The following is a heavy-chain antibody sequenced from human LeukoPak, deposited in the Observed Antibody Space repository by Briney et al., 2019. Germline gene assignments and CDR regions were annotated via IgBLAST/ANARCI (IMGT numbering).Heavy chain of an antibody. V-gene: IGHV4-59*08. D-gene: IGHD6-13*01. CDR3: SRGLYDSTWPDY. CDR1: GGSVSSFY. J-gene: IGHJ4*02. Sequence: SETLSLTCTVSGGSVSSFYWNWIRQSPGKGLEWIGYTHYTGGTKYNPSLKSRLTISIDTSKNQLSLNLYSVTAADTAMYYCSRGLYDSTWPDYWGQGTLLTVSS. CDR2: THYTGGT.